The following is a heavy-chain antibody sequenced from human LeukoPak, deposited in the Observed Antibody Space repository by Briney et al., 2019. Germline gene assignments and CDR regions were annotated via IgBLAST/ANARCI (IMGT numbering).Heavy chain of an antibody. CDR1: GFTFTTYG. D-gene: IGHD3-10*01. CDR3: ARDSGSGSYSGY. J-gene: IGHJ4*02. V-gene: IGHV3-30*03. CDR2: ISYDGSNK. Sequence: GGSLRLSCAASGFTFTTYGMHWVRQAPGKGLKWVAVISYDGSNKFYADSVKGRFTISRDNSKNTLYLQMNSLRAEDTAVYYCARDSGSGSYSGYWGLGTLVTVSS.